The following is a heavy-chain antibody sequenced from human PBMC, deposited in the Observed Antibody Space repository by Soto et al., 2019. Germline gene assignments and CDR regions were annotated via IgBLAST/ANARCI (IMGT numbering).Heavy chain of an antibody. CDR3: ARSSGDCSTASSYHYYYGIDV. CDR1: GGTFSSYA. J-gene: IGHJ6*02. D-gene: IGHD2-2*01. V-gene: IGHV1-69*06. Sequence: ASVKVFSKASGGTFSSYAISWVRQSPGQGLEWMGGIIPIFGTANYAQKFQGRVTITADKSTSTAYMELTSLIFEDTPVHDCARSSGDCSTASSYHYYYGIDVWGQRTTGTVSS. CDR2: IIPIFGTA.